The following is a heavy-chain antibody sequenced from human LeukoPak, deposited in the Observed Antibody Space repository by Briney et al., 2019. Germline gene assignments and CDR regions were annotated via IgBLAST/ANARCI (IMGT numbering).Heavy chain of an antibody. D-gene: IGHD2-15*01. CDR2: IYYSGST. J-gene: IGHJ5*02. CDR3: ATDIVPAGWFDP. V-gene: IGHV4-39*02. CDR1: GGSISSSSYY. Sequence: PSETLSLTCTASGGSISSSSYYWGWIRQPPGKGLEWIGSIYYSGSTYYNPSLKSRVTISVDTSKNQFSLKLSSVTAADTAVYYCATDIVPAGWFDPWGQGTLVTVSS.